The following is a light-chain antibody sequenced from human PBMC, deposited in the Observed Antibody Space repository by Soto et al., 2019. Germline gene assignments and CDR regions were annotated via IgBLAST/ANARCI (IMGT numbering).Light chain of an antibody. CDR3: QQYKTDSRTWA. Sequence: DIMMTQSPSTLSASVGDRVTITCRASQSISGRLAWCQLKSGKAPKLLIYEASSLHRGVPSRFSGSGFGTEFTLTISSLQPDDFATYFCQQYKTDSRTWAFGQGTKVEIK. J-gene: IGKJ1*01. CDR2: EAS. V-gene: IGKV1-5*03. CDR1: QSISGR.